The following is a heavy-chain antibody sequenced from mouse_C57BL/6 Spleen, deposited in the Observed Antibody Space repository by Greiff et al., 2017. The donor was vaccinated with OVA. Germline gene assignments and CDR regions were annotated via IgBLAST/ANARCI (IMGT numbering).Heavy chain of an antibody. CDR2: ISSGSSTI. CDR3: ARLGYDGDAMDY. Sequence: EVKLVESGGGLVKPGGSLKLSCAASGFTFSDYGMHWVRQAPEKGLEWVAYISSGSSTIYYADTVKGRFTISRDNAKNTLFLQMTSLRSEDTAMYYCARLGYDGDAMDYWGQGTSVTVSS. D-gene: IGHD2-2*01. V-gene: IGHV5-17*01. J-gene: IGHJ4*01. CDR1: GFTFSDYG.